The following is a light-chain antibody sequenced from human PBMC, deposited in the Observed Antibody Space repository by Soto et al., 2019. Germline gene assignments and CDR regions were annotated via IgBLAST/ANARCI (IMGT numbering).Light chain of an antibody. CDR2: EVS. J-gene: IGLJ2*01. V-gene: IGLV2-18*02. Sequence: QSALTQPPSVSGSPGQSVTISCTGTSSDVGSYNRVSWYQQPPGTTPKLMIYEVSNRPSGVPDRFSGSKSGNTASLTISGLQAGDEADYYCSSYTSSSTVLFGGGTKLTVL. CDR3: SSYTSSSTVL. CDR1: SSDVGSYNR.